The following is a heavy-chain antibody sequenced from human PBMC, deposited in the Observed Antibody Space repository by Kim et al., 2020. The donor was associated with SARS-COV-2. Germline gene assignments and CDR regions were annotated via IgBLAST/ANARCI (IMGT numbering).Heavy chain of an antibody. J-gene: IGHJ4*02. CDR2: FDPSDSVN. V-gene: IGHV5-10-1*01. CDR3: ARGWSWNYGKFDY. D-gene: IGHD1-7*01. Sequence: GESLKISCKGSGYRFTSYWITWVRQKPGKGLEWMGRFDPSDSVNSYSPSFQGHVVFSADKATNTAYLQWSSLKTSDSAIYYCARGWSWNYGKFDYWGQG. CDR1: GYRFTSYW.